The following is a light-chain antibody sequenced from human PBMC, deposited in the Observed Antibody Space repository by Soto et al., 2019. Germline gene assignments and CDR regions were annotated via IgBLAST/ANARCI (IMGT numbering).Light chain of an antibody. V-gene: IGKV3-20*01. Sequence: DIVLTQSPGTLSLSPGERATLFCRASQSVSRSDLAWFQQKPGQAPRLVIYASSSRATGIPDRFSGSGSGTDFTLTITRLEPEDFAVYYCHHYGSPPWTFGQGTKVEIK. CDR1: QSVSRSD. CDR2: ASS. J-gene: IGKJ1*01. CDR3: HHYGSPPWT.